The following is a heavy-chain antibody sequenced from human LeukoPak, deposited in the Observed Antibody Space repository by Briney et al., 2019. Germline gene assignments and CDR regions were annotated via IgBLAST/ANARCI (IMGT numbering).Heavy chain of an antibody. CDR1: GFIFRNYW. CDR3: APSHDYSNSKEAWFDP. J-gene: IGHJ5*02. CDR2: INEDGSEE. D-gene: IGHD4-11*01. Sequence: GGSLRLSCAAAGFIFRNYWMGWVRQAPGKGLEWVANINEDGSEEYYVDSVKGRFTISRDNAKNSLYLQMNSLRAEDTAVYYCAPSHDYSNSKEAWFDPWGQGTLVTVSS. V-gene: IGHV3-7*01.